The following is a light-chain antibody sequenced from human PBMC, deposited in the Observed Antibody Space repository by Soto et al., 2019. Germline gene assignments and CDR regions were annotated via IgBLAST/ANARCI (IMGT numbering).Light chain of an antibody. CDR1: QSISAW. CDR3: QQYYDFRT. CDR2: EAS. V-gene: IGKV1-5*03. J-gene: IGKJ1*01. Sequence: DIQMTQSHSTLSASVGDRVAITCRASQSISAWVAWYQQKAGKAPKLLVYEASKLQSGVPSRFSASGSVRDFTLTISSLQPEDSATYYCQQYYDFRTFGQGTKVDIK.